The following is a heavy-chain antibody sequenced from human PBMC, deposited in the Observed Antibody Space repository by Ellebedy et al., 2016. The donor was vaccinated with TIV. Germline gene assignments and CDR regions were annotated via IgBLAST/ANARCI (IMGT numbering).Heavy chain of an antibody. CDR2: ISYSGSS. CDR3: ARHWPAAKTDALDI. Sequence: GSLRLXCTVSGGSIRNNGYYWGWIRQPPGKGLEWIGSISYSGSSYSHPPLKSRVTISVDTSSNQFSPSLSPVTAADTAVYYCARHWPAAKTDALDIWGQGTMVTVSS. V-gene: IGHV4-39*01. CDR1: GGSIRNNGYY. J-gene: IGHJ3*02. D-gene: IGHD6-13*01.